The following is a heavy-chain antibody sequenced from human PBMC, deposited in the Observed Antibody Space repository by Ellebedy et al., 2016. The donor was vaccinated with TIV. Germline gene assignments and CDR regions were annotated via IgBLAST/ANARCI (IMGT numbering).Heavy chain of an antibody. J-gene: IGHJ4*02. CDR2: IFHSGST. D-gene: IGHD2-15*01. V-gene: IGHV4-4*02. Sequence: SETLSLTXDVSGDSISSGYWWNWVRQPPGKGPEWIGEIFHSGSTNYNPSLKSRVTIPVDTSNNQFSLKLSSVTAADTAVYYCARYCNGGNCYAGTFDSWGQGTLITVSS. CDR1: GDSISSGYW. CDR3: ARYCNGGNCYAGTFDS.